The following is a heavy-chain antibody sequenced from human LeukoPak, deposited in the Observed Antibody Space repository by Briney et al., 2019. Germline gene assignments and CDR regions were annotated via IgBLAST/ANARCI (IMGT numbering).Heavy chain of an antibody. J-gene: IGHJ4*02. CDR1: GCSISSYY. CDR2: IYYSGST. V-gene: IGHV4-59*01. CDR3: ARDYYDSSGYPSYFDY. D-gene: IGHD3-22*01. Sequence: SETLSLTCTVSGCSISSYYWSWIRQPPGKGLEWVGYIYYSGSTNYNPSLKSRVTISVDTSKNQFSLKLSSVTAADTAVYYCARDYYDSSGYPSYFDYWGQGTLVTVSS.